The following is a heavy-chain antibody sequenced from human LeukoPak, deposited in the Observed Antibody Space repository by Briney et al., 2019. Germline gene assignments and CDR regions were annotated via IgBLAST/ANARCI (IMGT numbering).Heavy chain of an antibody. V-gene: IGHV3-21*01. D-gene: IGHD3-22*01. Sequence: GGSLRLSCAASGFTFSSYSMNWVRQAPGKGLEWVSSISSSSSYIYYADSVKGRFTISRDNAKNSLYLQMNSLRAEDTAVYYCARGVGNYRYYFDYWGRGTLVTVSS. J-gene: IGHJ4*02. CDR1: GFTFSSYS. CDR2: ISSSSSYI. CDR3: ARGVGNYRYYFDY.